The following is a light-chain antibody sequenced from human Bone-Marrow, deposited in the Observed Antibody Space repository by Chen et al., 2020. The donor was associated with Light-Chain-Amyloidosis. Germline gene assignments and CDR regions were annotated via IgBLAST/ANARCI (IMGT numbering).Light chain of an antibody. J-gene: IGLJ1*01. V-gene: IGLV1-47*01. Sequence: QSVLTQPPSAYGTPGQRVTISCSGASYNIGINNVYWYQHFPGAAPTLLIHRNNQRPSGVPDRFSASKSGTSAFLAISGLRSEDEADYYCAAWDGSLSGYVFGTGTKVIVL. CDR1: SYNIGINN. CDR3: AAWDGSLSGYV. CDR2: RNN.